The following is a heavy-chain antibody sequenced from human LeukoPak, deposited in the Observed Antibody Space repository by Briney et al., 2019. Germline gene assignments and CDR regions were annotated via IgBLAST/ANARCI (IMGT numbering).Heavy chain of an antibody. CDR3: ASEQGRFDY. Sequence: GASVTVSFKSSVGTFSSYPSRSVRQAPGQRLEWMGRIIPILGIANYAQKFQGRVTITADKPTSTAYMELSSLRSEDTAVYYCASEQGRFDYWGQGTLVTVSS. CDR2: IIPILGIA. V-gene: IGHV1-69*04. CDR1: VGTFSSYP. J-gene: IGHJ4*02.